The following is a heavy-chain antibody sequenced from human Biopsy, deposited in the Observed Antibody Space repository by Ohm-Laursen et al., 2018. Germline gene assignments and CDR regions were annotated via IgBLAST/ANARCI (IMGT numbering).Heavy chain of an antibody. CDR2: LSPSGAPP. Sequence: ASVKVSCQASGHPFATYHLPWVRQAPGQGLAWLGVLSPSGAPPSFSQKFPGRITMTRDPSTGTVYMDLNSLGSEDTAVYYCARAGVGSDGTDSYYYGMDVWGPGTTVTVSS. CDR3: ARAGVGSDGTDSYYYGMDV. CDR1: GHPFATYH. J-gene: IGHJ6*02. V-gene: IGHV1-46*01. D-gene: IGHD5-24*01.